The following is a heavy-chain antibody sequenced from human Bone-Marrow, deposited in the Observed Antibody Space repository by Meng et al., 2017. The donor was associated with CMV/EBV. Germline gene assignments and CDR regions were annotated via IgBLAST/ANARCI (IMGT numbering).Heavy chain of an antibody. CDR1: GFTFSSYG. J-gene: IGHJ4*02. CDR3: STKGQWLADY. D-gene: IGHD6-19*01. Sequence: GGSLRLSCAASGFTFSSYGMHWVRQAPGKGLEWVAFIRYDGSNKYYADSVKGRFTISRDNSKNTLYLQMNSLRAEDTAVYYCSTKGQWLADYWGQGTLVIVSS. V-gene: IGHV3-30*02. CDR2: IRYDGSNK.